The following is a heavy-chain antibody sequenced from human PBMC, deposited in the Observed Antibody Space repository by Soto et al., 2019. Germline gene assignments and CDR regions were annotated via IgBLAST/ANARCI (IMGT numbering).Heavy chain of an antibody. V-gene: IGHV3-7*03. D-gene: IGHD2-15*01. CDR1: GFTFSNYW. CDR3: ARVGYCSGGSCYEDYYYYYMDV. CDR2: IKQDGSEK. Sequence: GGSLRLSCAASGFTFSNYWMSWVRQAPGKGLEWVANIKQDGSEKYYVDSVKGRFTISRDNAKNSLYLQMNSLRAEDTAVYYCARVGYCSGGSCYEDYYYYYMDVWGKGTTVTVSS. J-gene: IGHJ6*03.